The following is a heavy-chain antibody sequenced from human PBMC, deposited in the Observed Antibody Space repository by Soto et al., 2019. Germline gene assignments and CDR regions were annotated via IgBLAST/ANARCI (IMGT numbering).Heavy chain of an antibody. CDR3: ARASYDILTGYYLPGGFDY. V-gene: IGHV4-30-2*01. CDR2: IYHSGST. Sequence: PSETLSLTCAVSGGSISSGGYSWSWIRQPPGKGLEWIGYIYHSGSTYYNPSLKSRVTISVDRSKNQFSLKLSSVTAADTAVYYCARASYDILTGYYLPGGFDYWGQGTLVTVSS. D-gene: IGHD3-9*01. J-gene: IGHJ4*02. CDR1: GGSISSGGYS.